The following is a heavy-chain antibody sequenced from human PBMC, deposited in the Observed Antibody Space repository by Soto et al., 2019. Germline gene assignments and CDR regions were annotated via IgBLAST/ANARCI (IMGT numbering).Heavy chain of an antibody. CDR1: GYTFTSYG. CDR3: AREGDGYTCREGFDY. J-gene: IGHJ4*02. Sequence: QVQLVQSGAEVKKPGASVKVSCKASGYTFTSYGISWVRQAPGQGLEWMGWISADNGNTNYAQKLQGRVTMTTDTSTSKAYMELRSLRSDDTGVYYCAREGDGYTCREGFDYWGQGTLVTVSS. V-gene: IGHV1-18*01. CDR2: ISADNGNT. D-gene: IGHD5-12*01.